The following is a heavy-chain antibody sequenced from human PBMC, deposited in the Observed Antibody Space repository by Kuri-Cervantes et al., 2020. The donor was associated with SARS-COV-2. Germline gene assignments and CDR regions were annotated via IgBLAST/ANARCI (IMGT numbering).Heavy chain of an antibody. Sequence: GSLRLSCTGSGDSVNIYYWTWIRQPPGKGLEWIAYASNTGSATYNPSLKGRVTMSLDTSKNQFSLKLRSVTAADTAVYYCARVINWFGPWGQGRQVTVSS. J-gene: IGHJ5*02. V-gene: IGHV4-59*02. CDR2: ASNTGSA. CDR3: ARVINWFGP. CDR1: GDSVNIYY.